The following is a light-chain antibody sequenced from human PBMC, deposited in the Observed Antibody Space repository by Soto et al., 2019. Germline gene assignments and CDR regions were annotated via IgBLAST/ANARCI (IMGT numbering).Light chain of an antibody. V-gene: IGLV1-40*01. Sequence: QSVLTQPPSVSGAPGQSVTISCTGSSSNFGAGNDVQWYQQLPGRAPKLLIFGNNNRPSGVPDRFSGSKSGTSASLAISGLQAEDEADYYCQSYDSSLRAYVFGTGTKLTVL. CDR3: QSYDSSLRAYV. J-gene: IGLJ1*01. CDR1: SSNFGAGND. CDR2: GNN.